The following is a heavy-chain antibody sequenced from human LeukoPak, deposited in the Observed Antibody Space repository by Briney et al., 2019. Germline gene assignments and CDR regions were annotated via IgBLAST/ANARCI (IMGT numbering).Heavy chain of an antibody. CDR3: VKEMATITSPFDY. D-gene: IGHD5-24*01. Sequence: SETLSLTCTVSGGSISSYYWSWIRQPAGKGLEWIGRIHTSGITNYNSPLKSRVTMSVDTSKKQFSLKLTSVTAADTAVYYCVKEMATITSPFDYWGQGTLVTVSS. CDR1: GGSISSYY. CDR2: IHTSGIT. J-gene: IGHJ4*02. V-gene: IGHV4-4*07.